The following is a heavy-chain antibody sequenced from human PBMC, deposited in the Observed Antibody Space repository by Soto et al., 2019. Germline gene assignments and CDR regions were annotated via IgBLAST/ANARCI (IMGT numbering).Heavy chain of an antibody. CDR2: IYYSGST. J-gene: IGHJ1*01. CDR1: TGSFSSSDRS. D-gene: IGHD2-15*01. Sequence: PSETLSLTCTVSTGSFSSSDRSWGLIRQPPGKGLEWIGSIYYSGSTHYNPSLKSRVTMSVDTSKNQFSLKLSSVTAAETAVYYCAGLLGYCSGGSCWGVPVGTIQQWGQGTLVTVSS. V-gene: IGHV4-39*01. CDR3: AGLLGYCSGGSCWGVPVGTIQQ.